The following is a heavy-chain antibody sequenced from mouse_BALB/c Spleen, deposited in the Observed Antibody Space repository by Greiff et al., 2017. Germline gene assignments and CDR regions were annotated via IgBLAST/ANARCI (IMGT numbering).Heavy chain of an antibody. Sequence: VKLVESGPQLVRPGASVKISCKASGYSFTSYWMHWVKQRPGQGLEWIGMIDPSDSETRLNQKFKDKATLTVDKSSSTAYMQLSSPTSEDSAVYYCARDSSGYVKAMDYWGQGTSVTVSS. D-gene: IGHD3-2*01. CDR3: ARDSSGYVKAMDY. CDR2: IDPSDSET. CDR1: GYSFTSYW. V-gene: IGHV1S126*01. J-gene: IGHJ4*01.